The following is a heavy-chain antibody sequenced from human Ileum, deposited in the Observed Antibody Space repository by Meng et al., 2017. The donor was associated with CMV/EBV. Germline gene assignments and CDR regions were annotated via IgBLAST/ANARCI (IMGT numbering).Heavy chain of an antibody. CDR3: VRDLGDYFDY. V-gene: IGHV1-69*10. CDR1: GDTFSTSA. J-gene: IGHJ4*02. CDR2: IIPILSLA. Sequence: VSCKTSGDTFSTSAISWVRQAPGQGLEWIGGIIPILSLANYAHKFQDRVTITADKSTNTSYMELSSLRSDDTAVYYCVRDLGDYFDYRGQGTLVTVSS.